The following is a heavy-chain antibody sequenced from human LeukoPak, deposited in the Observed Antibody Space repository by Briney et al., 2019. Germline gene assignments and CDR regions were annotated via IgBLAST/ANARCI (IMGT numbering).Heavy chain of an antibody. J-gene: IGHJ4*01. CDR3: ARGEGPNWFVDY. D-gene: IGHD7-27*01. Sequence: ASVKVSCKASGYTFTGYYMHWVPQAPRQGLEWRGWINPNSGGTNYAQTFQGRVTMTRDTSSSTPYMELSRLRSDDTAVYYCARGEGPNWFVDYWGQGTLVTVAS. V-gene: IGHV1-2*02. CDR1: GYTFTGYY. CDR2: INPNSGGT.